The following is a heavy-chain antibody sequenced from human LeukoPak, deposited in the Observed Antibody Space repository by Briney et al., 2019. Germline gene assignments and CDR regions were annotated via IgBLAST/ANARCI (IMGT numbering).Heavy chain of an antibody. Sequence: GGSLRLSCAASGFTFSSYWMSWVRQAPGKGLEWVANIKKDGSEKYYVDSVKGRFTISRDSAKKSLYLQMNSLGAEDTAVYYCARVGWFGESPLDYWGQGTLVTVSS. J-gene: IGHJ4*02. CDR3: ARVGWFGESPLDY. V-gene: IGHV3-7*03. CDR2: IKKDGSEK. CDR1: GFTFSSYW. D-gene: IGHD3-10*01.